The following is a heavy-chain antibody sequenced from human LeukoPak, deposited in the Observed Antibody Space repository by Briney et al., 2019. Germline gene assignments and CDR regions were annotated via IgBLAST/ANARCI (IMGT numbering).Heavy chain of an antibody. J-gene: IGHJ3*02. Sequence: GASLRHSCAASVFTFSSYAMSWVRQAPGKGLEWVSAISGSGGSTYYADSLKGRVTISRDNSKNTLYLQRNSRRGEVTAEYYCAKDPGVRDIGPQGTSVSVS. D-gene: IGHD3-10*02. CDR3: AKDPGVRDI. CDR2: ISGSGGST. CDR1: VFTFSSYA. V-gene: IGHV3-23*01.